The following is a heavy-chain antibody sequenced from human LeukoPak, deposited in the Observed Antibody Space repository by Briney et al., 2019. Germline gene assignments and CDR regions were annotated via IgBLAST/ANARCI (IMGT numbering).Heavy chain of an antibody. CDR2: ISAYNGNT. CDR3: ARDNTAMVAGIDY. CDR1: GYTFTSYG. J-gene: IGHJ4*02. V-gene: IGHV1-18*01. Sequence: ASVKVSCKASGYTFTSYGISWVRQAPGQGLEWMGWISAYNGNTNYAQKLQGRVTMTTDTSTRTAYMELRSLRSEDTAVYYCARDNTAMVAGIDYWGQGTLVTVSS. D-gene: IGHD5-18*01.